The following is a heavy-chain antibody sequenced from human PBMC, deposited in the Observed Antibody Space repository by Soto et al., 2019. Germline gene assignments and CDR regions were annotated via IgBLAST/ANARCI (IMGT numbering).Heavy chain of an antibody. D-gene: IGHD6-13*01. CDR1: GFTFSSYS. Sequence: EVHLVESGGALVKPGGPLRLSGAASGFTFSSYSLNWAPQAPGKGLEGVSYFTSRGTTVYYADPGRGRFTISRDNAKNSLYLQMNSLRDDDTAVYYCARGSSNWAYYFDFWGQGTLVTVSS. J-gene: IGHJ4*02. CDR3: ARGSSNWAYYFDF. CDR2: FTSRGTTV. V-gene: IGHV3-48*02.